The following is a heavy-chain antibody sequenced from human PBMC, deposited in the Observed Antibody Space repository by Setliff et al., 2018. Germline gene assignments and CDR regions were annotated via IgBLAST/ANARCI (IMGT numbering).Heavy chain of an antibody. Sequence: SETLSLTCNVSGGSISSSIYFWGWIRQPPGKGLEWIGNIYCSGSTYYSPSLKGRVTISVDTSKNQFSLKLSSVTAADTAVYYCARLGVDDSGGYYYPGGYMDVWGKGTTVTVSS. CDR2: IYCSGST. J-gene: IGHJ6*03. CDR1: GGSISSSIYF. D-gene: IGHD3-22*01. V-gene: IGHV4-39*01. CDR3: ARLGVDDSGGYYYPGGYMDV.